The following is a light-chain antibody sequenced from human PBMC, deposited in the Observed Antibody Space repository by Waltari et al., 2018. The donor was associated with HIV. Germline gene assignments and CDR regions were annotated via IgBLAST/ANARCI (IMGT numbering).Light chain of an antibody. V-gene: IGKV1-17*01. J-gene: IGKJ1*01. CDR1: QDIKNN. Sequence: DIQMTQSPSSLSASVGDRVTITCRGGQDIKNNLGWYQQKPGKVPRRLIYSASTLHTGVPSRFRGGGSGTDFTLSIDGLQPEDAANYFCLQLSGLPRTFGQGT. CDR3: LQLSGLPRT. CDR2: SAS.